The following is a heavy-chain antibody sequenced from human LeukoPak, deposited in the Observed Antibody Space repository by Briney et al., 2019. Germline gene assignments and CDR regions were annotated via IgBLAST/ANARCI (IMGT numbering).Heavy chain of an antibody. CDR1: SGSISSSNW. CDR3: ARVVRGDGYNPYFDY. J-gene: IGHJ4*02. Sequence: SGTLSLTCAVSSGSISSSNWWSWVRQPPGKGLEWIGEIWHSGSTNYNPSLKSRVTISVDKSKNQFSLKLSSVTAADTAVYYCARVVRGDGYNPYFDYWGQGTLVTVSS. D-gene: IGHD5-24*01. V-gene: IGHV4-4*02. CDR2: IWHSGST.